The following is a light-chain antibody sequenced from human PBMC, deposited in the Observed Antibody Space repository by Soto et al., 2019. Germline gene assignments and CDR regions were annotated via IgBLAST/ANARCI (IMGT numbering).Light chain of an antibody. CDR1: QSVSSN. CDR2: GAS. CDR3: QQYNNWPPIT. J-gene: IGKJ5*01. Sequence: ERVMTQSPATLSLSPGERATLSCRASQSVSSNLAWYQQKPGQAPRLLIYGASTRATGIPARFSGSGSGTEFTLTISSLQSEDFAVYSCQQYNNWPPITFGQGTRLEIK. V-gene: IGKV3-15*01.